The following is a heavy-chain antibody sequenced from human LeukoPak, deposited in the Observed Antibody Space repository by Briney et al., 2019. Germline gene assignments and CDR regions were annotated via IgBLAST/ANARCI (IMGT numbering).Heavy chain of an antibody. CDR1: GFTFSNAW. J-gene: IGHJ5*02. CDR3: ATDFYDTT. CDR2: IRSNSDGGTI. Sequence: GGSLRLSCATSGFTFSNAWMNWARQAPGKGLEWVGRIRSNSDGGTIDYAAPVKGRIALSRDDSKNTLYLQMNSLQTEDTAVYYCATDFYDTTWGQGTLVTVSS. V-gene: IGHV3-15*07. D-gene: IGHD3-22*01.